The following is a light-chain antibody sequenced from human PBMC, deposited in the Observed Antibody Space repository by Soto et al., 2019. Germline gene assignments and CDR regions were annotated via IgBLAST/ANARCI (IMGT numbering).Light chain of an antibody. CDR3: QQYGRSPPIT. CDR2: GAS. J-gene: IGKJ5*01. Sequence: EIVLTQSPGTLSLSPGERATLSCTTSQSVTSSYLAWYQQKPGQAPRLLIYGASSRATGIPDRFSGSGSGTDFTLTISRLEAEDFAVYYCQQYGRSPPITFGQGTRLESK. CDR1: QSVTSSY. V-gene: IGKV3-20*01.